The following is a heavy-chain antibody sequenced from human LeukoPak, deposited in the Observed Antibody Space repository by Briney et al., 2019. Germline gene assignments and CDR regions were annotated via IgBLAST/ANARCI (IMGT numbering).Heavy chain of an antibody. CDR1: GFTFSSYA. J-gene: IGHJ4*02. CDR2: ISGSGGST. V-gene: IGHV3-23*01. Sequence: GGSLRLSCAASGFTFSSYAMSWVRQAPGKGLEWVSAISGSGGSTYYADSVKGWFTISRDNSKNTLYLQMNSLRAEDTAVYYCANLKLLPTIDYWGQGTLVTVSS. D-gene: IGHD2-15*01. CDR3: ANLKLLPTIDY.